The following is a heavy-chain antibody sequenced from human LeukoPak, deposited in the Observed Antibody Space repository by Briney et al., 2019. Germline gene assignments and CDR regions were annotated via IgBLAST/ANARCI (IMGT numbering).Heavy chain of an antibody. Sequence: GGSLRLSCAASGFTFSSNSMSWVRQAPGKGLEWVSAINYSGDATYIVDSVKGRFTISRDNSKNTLYLQMNSLRAEDTAIYYCAKGYCSGGNCYQYLDYWGQEPWSPSP. CDR3: AKGYCSGGNCYQYLDY. V-gene: IGHV3-23*01. D-gene: IGHD2-15*01. CDR2: INYSGDAT. CDR1: GFTFSSNS. J-gene: IGHJ4*01.